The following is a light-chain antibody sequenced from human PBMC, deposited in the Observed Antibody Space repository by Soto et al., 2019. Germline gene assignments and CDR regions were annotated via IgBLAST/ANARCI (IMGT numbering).Light chain of an antibody. V-gene: IGKV1-39*01. CDR2: AAS. CDR3: QQYMSNS. Sequence: DIQMTQSPSSLSVSVGDRVTIICQESQEISSYLNWYQQKPGKAPKLLIYAASSLLSGVPSRFSGGGSGTEFTLTISSLQPDDFATYYCQQYMSNSFGQGTKV. CDR1: QEISSY. J-gene: IGKJ1*01.